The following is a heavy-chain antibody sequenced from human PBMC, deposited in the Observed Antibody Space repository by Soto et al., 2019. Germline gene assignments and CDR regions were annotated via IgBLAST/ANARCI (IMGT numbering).Heavy chain of an antibody. Sequence: SQTLSLTCAISGDSFSSNCFAWNWIRQSPSRGLEWLGRTYYRSKWYNDYAVSVKSRITVNPDTSKNQFSLQLSSVTPEDTAVYYCARGKYSSFDVWGQGTMVTVSS. D-gene: IGHD2-15*01. J-gene: IGHJ3*01. V-gene: IGHV6-1*01. CDR2: TYYRSKWYN. CDR3: ARGKYSSFDV. CDR1: GDSFSSNCFA.